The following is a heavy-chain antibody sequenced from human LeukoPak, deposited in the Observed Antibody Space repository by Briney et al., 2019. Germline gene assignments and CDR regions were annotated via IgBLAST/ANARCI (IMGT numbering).Heavy chain of an antibody. Sequence: GGSLRLSCAASGFTFDDYAMHWVRQAPGKGLEWVSGISWNSGSIGYADSVKGRFTFSRDNAKNSLYLQMNSLRAEDTALYYCAKDRKGDWFDPWGQGTLVTVSS. CDR3: AKDRKGDWFDP. V-gene: IGHV3-9*01. J-gene: IGHJ5*02. D-gene: IGHD3-16*01. CDR1: GFTFDDYA. CDR2: ISWNSGSI.